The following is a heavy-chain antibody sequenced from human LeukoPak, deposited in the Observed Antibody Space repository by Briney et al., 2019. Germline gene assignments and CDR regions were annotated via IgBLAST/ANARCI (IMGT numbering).Heavy chain of an antibody. D-gene: IGHD2-15*01. CDR3: ARVLRYCSGGNCYSGGLGYMDV. V-gene: IGHV3-49*03. J-gene: IGHJ6*03. CDR1: GFTFGDYA. CDR2: IGSKTYGGTT. Sequence: GGSLRLSCTTSGFTFGDYAMSWFRQAPGKGLEWVGFIGSKTYGGTTEYAASVKGRFTISRDNGKNSLYLQMNSLRAEDTAVYYCARVLRYCSGGNCYSGGLGYMDVWGKGTTVTISS.